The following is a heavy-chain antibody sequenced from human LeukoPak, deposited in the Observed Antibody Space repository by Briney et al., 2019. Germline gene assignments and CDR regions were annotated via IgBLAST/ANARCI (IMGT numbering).Heavy chain of an antibody. CDR2: ISSSSSYI. V-gene: IGHV3-21*01. CDR3: ARDRYDSSGSDY. CDR1: GFTFSSYS. Sequence: GGSLRLSCAVSGFTFSSYSMNWVRQAPGKGLEWVSSISSSSSYIYYADSVKGRFTISRDNAKNSLYLQMNSLRAEDTAVYYCARDRYDSSGSDYWGQGTLVTVSS. D-gene: IGHD3-22*01. J-gene: IGHJ4*02.